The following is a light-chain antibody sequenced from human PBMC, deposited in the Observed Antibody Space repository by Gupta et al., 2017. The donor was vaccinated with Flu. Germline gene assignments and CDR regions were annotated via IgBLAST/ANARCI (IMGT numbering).Light chain of an antibody. CDR3: QQYHNWPPWT. CDR1: QSVNNN. Sequence: EIVMTQSPATLSVSPGEKVTLSCRASQSVNNNLAWYQQKPGQAPRLLIYFASTRDPGVPARFSGSGSGTEFTLTLSSRESEDFAVYYCQQYHNWPPWTFGQGTKVEVK. V-gene: IGKV3-15*01. J-gene: IGKJ1*01. CDR2: FAS.